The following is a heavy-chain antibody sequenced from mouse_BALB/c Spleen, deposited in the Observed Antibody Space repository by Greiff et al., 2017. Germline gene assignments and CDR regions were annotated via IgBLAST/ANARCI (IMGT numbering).Heavy chain of an antibody. Sequence: EVQLQQSGPELVKPGASVKISCKASGYTFTDYNMDWVKQSHGKSLEWIGYIYPYNGGTGYNQKFKSKATLTVDNSSSTAYMELRSLTSEDSAVYYCARGGIYYGNYVGAMDYWGQGTSVTVSS. J-gene: IGHJ4*01. CDR3: ARGGIYYGNYVGAMDY. D-gene: IGHD2-1*01. V-gene: IGHV1S29*02. CDR1: GYTFTDYN. CDR2: IYPYNGGT.